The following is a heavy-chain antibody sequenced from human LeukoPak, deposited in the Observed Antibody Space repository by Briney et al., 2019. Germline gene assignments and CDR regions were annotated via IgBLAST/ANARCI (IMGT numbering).Heavy chain of an antibody. CDR1: GFTFSDYY. D-gene: IGHD3-22*01. J-gene: IGHJ5*02. CDR3: ARCDYYDSSGYSFDP. Sequence: PGGPLRLSCAASGFTFSDYYMSWIRQAPGKGLEWVSYISSSGSTIYYADSVKGRFTISRDNAKNSLYLQMNSLRAEDTAVYYCARCDYYDSSGYSFDPWGQGTLVTVSS. CDR2: ISSSGSTI. V-gene: IGHV3-11*01.